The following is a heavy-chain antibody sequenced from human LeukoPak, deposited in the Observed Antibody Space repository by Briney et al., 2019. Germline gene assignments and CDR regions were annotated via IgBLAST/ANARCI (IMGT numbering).Heavy chain of an antibody. J-gene: IGHJ4*02. Sequence: PGGSLRLSCAASGFTFSSYGMHWVRQAPGKGLEWVALIWFDGSNKYYADSVKGRFTISRDNSKNTLYLQMNSLRAEDTAVYYCAKDYCTGGSCYLDYWGQGTLVTVSP. CDR2: IWFDGSNK. D-gene: IGHD2-15*01. V-gene: IGHV3-33*06. CDR3: AKDYCTGGSCYLDY. CDR1: GFTFSSYG.